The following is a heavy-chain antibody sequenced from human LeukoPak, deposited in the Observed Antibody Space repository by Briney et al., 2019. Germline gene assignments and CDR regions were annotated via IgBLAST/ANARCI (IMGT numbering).Heavy chain of an antibody. D-gene: IGHD5-24*01. CDR2: IHPSGIF. CDR1: GGSCDDYY. Sequence: SETLSLTCAVYGGSCDDYYCSWLRQPPGKGLEWIGEIHPSGIFYYNSSLLSRVTISIDTSRSQFSLRLTSVTAADTAFYYCARGRDRSKAGDHWGQGSLVTVSS. V-gene: IGHV4-34*01. CDR3: ARGRDRSKAGDH. J-gene: IGHJ4*02.